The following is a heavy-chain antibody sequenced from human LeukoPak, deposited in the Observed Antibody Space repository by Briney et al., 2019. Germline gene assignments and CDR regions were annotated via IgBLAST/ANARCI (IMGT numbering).Heavy chain of an antibody. CDR1: GYSFTSYD. CDR3: AAHTYYFSSGSFGH. Sequence: ASVKVSCKASGYSFTSYDINWVRQATGQGPEWIGWMNPSSGNTGYAQRFQGRVTMTRDTSTSTAYLELSSLRSEDTAVYYCAAHTYYFSSGSFGHWGQGTLVTVSS. CDR2: MNPSSGNT. D-gene: IGHD3-10*01. V-gene: IGHV1-8*01. J-gene: IGHJ4*02.